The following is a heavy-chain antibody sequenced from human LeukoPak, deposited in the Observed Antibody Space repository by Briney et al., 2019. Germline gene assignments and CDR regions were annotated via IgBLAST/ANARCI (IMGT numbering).Heavy chain of an antibody. V-gene: IGHV3-30*04. J-gene: IGHJ1*01. CDR1: GFTFSNYA. CDR2: ISYDGSNR. Sequence: PGGSLRLSCAASGFTFSNYAMHWVRQGPGKGLEWVAVISYDGSNRYYRDSVKGRFTISRVNSNNTLYLQMNSLRAEDTAVYYCARGVVVINSYFQYWGKGTLVTVSS. D-gene: IGHD3-22*01. CDR3: ARGVVVINSYFQY.